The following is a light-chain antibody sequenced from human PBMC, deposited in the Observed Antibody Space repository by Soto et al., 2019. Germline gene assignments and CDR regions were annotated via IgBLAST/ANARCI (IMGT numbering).Light chain of an antibody. V-gene: IGLV2-14*01. CDR3: SSYSISTAYL. Sequence: QSALTQPASVSGSRGQSITISCTGTSSDVGGYDYVSWYQLHPGKAPKLMVFEVSNRPSGVSYRFSGSKSGNTASLTISGLQAEDEADYFCSSYSISTAYLFGTGTKLTVL. J-gene: IGLJ1*01. CDR2: EVS. CDR1: SSDVGGYDY.